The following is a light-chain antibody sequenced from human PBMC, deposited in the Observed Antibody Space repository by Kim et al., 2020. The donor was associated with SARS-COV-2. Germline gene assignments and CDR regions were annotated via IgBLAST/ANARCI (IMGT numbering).Light chain of an antibody. V-gene: IGLV2-14*03. CDR1: SSDVGGYNH. Sequence: SITTTATGTSSDVGGYNHVSWYQQHPGEAPKVMIYDVNNRPSGVSNRFSGSKSGNTASLTISGLQAEDEADYYCSSYTSTSTDYVFGTGTKVTVL. CDR2: DVN. J-gene: IGLJ1*01. CDR3: SSYTSTSTDYV.